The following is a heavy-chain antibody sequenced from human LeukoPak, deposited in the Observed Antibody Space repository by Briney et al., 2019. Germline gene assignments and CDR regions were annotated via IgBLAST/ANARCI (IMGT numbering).Heavy chain of an antibody. V-gene: IGHV4-34*01. CDR2: INHSGST. Sequence: PSETLSLTCAVYGGSFSGYYWSWIRQPPGKGLEWIGEINHSGSTNYNPSLKSRVTISVDTSKNQFSLKLSSVTAADTAVYYCARGPIVGASLRAFDIWGQGTMVTVSS. CDR3: ARGPIVGASLRAFDI. J-gene: IGHJ3*02. D-gene: IGHD1-26*01. CDR1: GGSFSGYY.